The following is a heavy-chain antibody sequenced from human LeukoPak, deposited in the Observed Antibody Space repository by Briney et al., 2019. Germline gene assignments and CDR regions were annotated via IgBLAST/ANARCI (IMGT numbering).Heavy chain of an antibody. CDR3: ARMTTVIAYYYYYGMDV. J-gene: IGHJ6*02. CDR2: IKEDGSER. V-gene: IGHV3-7*01. D-gene: IGHD4-11*01. CDR1: AFIFSGHW. Sequence: GGSLRLSCEGSAFIFSGHWMNWVRQTPGKGLEWVASIKEDGSERQYVDSVKGRFTISRDNAKNSLYLQMNSLRAEDTAVYYCARMTTVIAYYYYYGMDVWGQGTTVTVSS.